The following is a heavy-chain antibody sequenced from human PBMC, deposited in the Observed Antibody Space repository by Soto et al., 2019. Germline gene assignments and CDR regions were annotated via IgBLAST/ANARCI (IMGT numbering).Heavy chain of an antibody. V-gene: IGHV3-9*01. J-gene: IGHJ4*02. Sequence: EVQLVESGGGLVQPGRSLRLSCAASGFTFDDYAMHWVRQAPGKGLEWVSGISWNSGSIGYADSVKGRFTISRDNAKNSLYLQMNSLRAEDTALYYCAKDIKVGGDGFRFFDYWGQGTLVTVSS. CDR1: GFTFDDYA. D-gene: IGHD3-3*01. CDR3: AKDIKVGGDGFRFFDY. CDR2: ISWNSGSI.